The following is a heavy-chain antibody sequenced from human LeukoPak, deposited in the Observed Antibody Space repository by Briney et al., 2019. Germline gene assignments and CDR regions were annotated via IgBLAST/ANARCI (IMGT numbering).Heavy chain of an antibody. V-gene: IGHV1-18*01. Sequence: GASVKVSCKASGGTFSSYAISWVRQAPGQGLEWMGWISAYNGNTNYAQKLQGRVTMTTDTSTSTAYMELRSLRSDDTAVYYCARAGYCSGGSCYSFFDYWGQGTLVTVSS. CDR2: ISAYNGNT. D-gene: IGHD2-15*01. CDR3: ARAGYCSGGSCYSFFDY. CDR1: GGTFSSYA. J-gene: IGHJ4*02.